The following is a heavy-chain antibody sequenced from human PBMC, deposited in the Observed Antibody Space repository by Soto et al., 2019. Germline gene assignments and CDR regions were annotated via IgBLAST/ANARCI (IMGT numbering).Heavy chain of an antibody. CDR1: GFSFSSYV. D-gene: IGHD3-9*01. CDR3: AKASPLTAYPSEFDY. V-gene: IGHV3-23*01. Sequence: PGGSLRLSCAASGFSFSSYVMTWVRQAPGKGLEWVSSISGSGTNTYYANSVKGRFTVSRDNSRNTLYLQINSLRVADTAVYLCAKASPLTAYPSEFDYWGQGTPVTVSS. CDR2: ISGSGTNT. J-gene: IGHJ4*02.